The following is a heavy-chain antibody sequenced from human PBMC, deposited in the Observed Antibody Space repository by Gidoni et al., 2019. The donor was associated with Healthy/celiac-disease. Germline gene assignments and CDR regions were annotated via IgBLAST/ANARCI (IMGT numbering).Heavy chain of an antibody. V-gene: IGHV4-39*01. CDR3: ARRVYYYYMDV. Sequence: QLQLQESGPGLVTPSETLSLTCTVSGGSISSSSYYWGWIRQPPGKGLEWIGSIYYSGSTYYNPSLKSRVTISVDTSKNQFSLKLSSVTAADTAVYYCARRVYYYYMDVWGKGTTVTVSS. J-gene: IGHJ6*03. CDR2: IYYSGST. CDR1: GGSISSSSYY.